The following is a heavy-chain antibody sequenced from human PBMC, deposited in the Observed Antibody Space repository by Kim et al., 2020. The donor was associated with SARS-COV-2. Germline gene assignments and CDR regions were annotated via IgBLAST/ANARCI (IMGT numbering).Heavy chain of an antibody. CDR2: ISYDGSNK. Sequence: GGSLRLSCAASGFTFSSYGMHWVRQAPGKGLEWVAVISYDGSNKYYADSVKGRFTISRDNSKNTLYLQMNSLRAEDTAVYYCAAPPREDYDGSLFDYWGQGTLVTVSS. V-gene: IGHV3-33*05. J-gene: IGHJ4*02. CDR1: GFTFSSYG. D-gene: IGHD4-17*01. CDR3: AAPPREDYDGSLFDY.